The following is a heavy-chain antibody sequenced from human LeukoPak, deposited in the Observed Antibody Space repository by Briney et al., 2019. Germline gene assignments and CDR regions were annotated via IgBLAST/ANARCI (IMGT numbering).Heavy chain of an antibody. CDR1: GFTFSSYA. V-gene: IGHV3-33*01. CDR3: AATTVV. D-gene: IGHD4-23*01. CDR2: IWYDGGNE. Sequence: GRSLRLSCAASGFTFSSYAMHWVRQAPGKGLEWVAVIWYDGGNEFFADSVKGRFTIPRDNSKNTLYLQMNSLRAEDTAVYYCAATTVVWGQGTLVTVSS. J-gene: IGHJ4*02.